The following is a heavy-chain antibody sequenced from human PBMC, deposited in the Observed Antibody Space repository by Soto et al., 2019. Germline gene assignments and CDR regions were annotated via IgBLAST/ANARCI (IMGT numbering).Heavy chain of an antibody. CDR3: ARSSIEPRVFMYPFDS. J-gene: IGHJ4*02. D-gene: IGHD6-6*01. Sequence: SETLSRTCAVSGGSISSGGYSWSWIRQPPGKGLEWIGYIYHSGSTYYNPSLKSRVTISVDRSKNQFSLKLSSVTAADTAVYYCARSSIEPRVFMYPFDSWGQGTLVTVS. CDR2: IYHSGST. V-gene: IGHV4-30-2*01. CDR1: GGSISSGGYS.